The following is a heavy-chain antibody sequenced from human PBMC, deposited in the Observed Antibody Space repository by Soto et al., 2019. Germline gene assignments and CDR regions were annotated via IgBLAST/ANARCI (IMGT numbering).Heavy chain of an antibody. CDR1: GGSISSYY. Sequence: SETLSLTCTVSGGSISSYYRSWIRQPAGKGLEWIGRIYTSGSTNYNPSLKSRVTMSVGTSKNQFSLKLSSVTAADTAVYYCARDRRGVRGVTTFDYWGQGTLVTVSS. CDR3: ARDRRGVRGVTTFDY. J-gene: IGHJ4*02. D-gene: IGHD3-10*01. CDR2: IYTSGST. V-gene: IGHV4-4*07.